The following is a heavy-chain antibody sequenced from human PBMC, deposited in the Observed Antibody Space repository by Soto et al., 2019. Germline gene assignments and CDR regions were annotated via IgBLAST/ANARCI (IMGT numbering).Heavy chain of an antibody. J-gene: IGHJ6*02. Sequence: PSETLSLTCTVSGGSISSGDYYWSWIRQPPGKGLEWIGYIYYSGSTYYNPSLKSRVTISVDTSKNQFSLKLSSVTAADTAVYYCARESRIFYYYYGMDVWGQGTTVTVSS. CDR3: ARESRIFYYYYGMDV. CDR1: GGSISSGDYY. D-gene: IGHD2-15*01. V-gene: IGHV4-30-4*01. CDR2: IYYSGST.